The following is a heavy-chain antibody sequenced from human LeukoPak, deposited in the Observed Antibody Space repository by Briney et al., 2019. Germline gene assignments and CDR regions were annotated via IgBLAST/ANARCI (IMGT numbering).Heavy chain of an antibody. CDR1: GDSVSSNSAA. CDR2: TYYRSKWYN. Sequence: SQTLSLTCAISGDSVSSNSAAWNWIRQSPSRGLEWLGRTYYRSKWYNGYAVSVKGRITINPDTSKNQFSLQLNSVTPEDTAVYYCARSESQVTGLDWYFNLWGRGTLVTVSS. V-gene: IGHV6-1*01. J-gene: IGHJ2*01. CDR3: ARSESQVTGLDWYFNL. D-gene: IGHD7-27*01.